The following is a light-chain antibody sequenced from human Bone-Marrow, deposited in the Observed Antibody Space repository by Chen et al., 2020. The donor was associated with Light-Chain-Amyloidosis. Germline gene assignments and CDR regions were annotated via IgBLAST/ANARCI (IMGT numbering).Light chain of an antibody. V-gene: IGLV2-14*01. Sequence: QSALTQPPSVSGSPGQSITISCTGTSSDVGGDNHVSWYQQHPDKAPKLMIYEFTNRPSWVPDRFSGSKSDNTASLTISGLQTEDEADYFCSSYTITNTLVFGSGTRVTVL. J-gene: IGLJ1*01. CDR2: EFT. CDR3: SSYTITNTLV. CDR1: SSDVGGDNH.